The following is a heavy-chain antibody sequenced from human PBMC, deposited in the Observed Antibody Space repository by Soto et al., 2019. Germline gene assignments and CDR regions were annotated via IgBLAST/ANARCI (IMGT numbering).Heavy chain of an antibody. Sequence: EVQLLQSGGGLGQPGGSLGLSCGASGFTFISYAMSWVRHVPGKGLEWISSISGSGANTWYAGSVQGRFIISRDNSKSTVSLHMSSLRVEDTAIYYCARDRATFDSWGQGTLVTVSS. CDR3: ARDRATFDS. D-gene: IGHD1-26*01. CDR2: ISGSGANT. V-gene: IGHV3-23*01. J-gene: IGHJ4*02. CDR1: GFTFISYA.